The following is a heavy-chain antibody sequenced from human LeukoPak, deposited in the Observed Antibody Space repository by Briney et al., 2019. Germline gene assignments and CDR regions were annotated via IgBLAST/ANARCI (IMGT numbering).Heavy chain of an antibody. J-gene: IGHJ4*02. D-gene: IGHD3-22*01. CDR3: ATAYYYDSRGYDPLDY. CDR2: ISGSGGFT. CDR1: GFTFSRHA. V-gene: IGHV3-23*01. Sequence: SGGFLRLSCAASGFTFSRHAMSWVRQAPGKGLEWVSGISGSGGFTYYADSVKGRFTISRDNSKNTLYLQMNSLRAEDTAVYYCATAYYYDSRGYDPLDYWGQGTLVTVPS.